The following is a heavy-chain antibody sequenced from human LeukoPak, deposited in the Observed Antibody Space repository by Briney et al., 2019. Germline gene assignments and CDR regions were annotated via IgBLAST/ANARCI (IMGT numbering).Heavy chain of an antibody. CDR3: AKDQEVGDGHIDIDY. Sequence: PGESLRLSCTASGFTFRNFGMSWVRQAPGQGLEWVSSITFGGRNTYYADSVKGRFTISRDNSKNTLSLQMNGLRGEDTAVYYCAKDQEVGDGHIDIDYWGQGTLVTVSS. J-gene: IGHJ4*02. CDR2: ITFGGRNT. V-gene: IGHV3-23*01. D-gene: IGHD5-24*01. CDR1: GFTFRNFG.